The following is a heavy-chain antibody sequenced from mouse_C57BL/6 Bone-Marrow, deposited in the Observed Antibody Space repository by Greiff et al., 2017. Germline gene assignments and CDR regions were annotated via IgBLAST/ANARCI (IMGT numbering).Heavy chain of an antibody. V-gene: IGHV2-2*01. D-gene: IGHD4-1*02. Sequence: QVQLKQSGPGLVQPSQSLSITCTVSGSSLTSYGVHWFRQSPGKGLEWLGVIWSGGSTDYNAAFISRLSISKDNSKSQVFFKMNSLQADDTAIYYCARNNWDEDWFAYWGQGTLVTVSA. CDR3: ARNNWDEDWFAY. J-gene: IGHJ3*01. CDR1: GSSLTSYG. CDR2: IWSGGST.